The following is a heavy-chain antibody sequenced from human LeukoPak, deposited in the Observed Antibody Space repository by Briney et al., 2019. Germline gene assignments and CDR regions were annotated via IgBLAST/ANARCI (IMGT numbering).Heavy chain of an antibody. CDR1: GFTFNGYT. CDR3: AKSPELDYYYYYGMDV. V-gene: IGHV3-23*01. D-gene: IGHD1-1*01. CDR2: TSGSGSST. Sequence: GSLRLSCAASGFTFNGYTMNWVRQPPGEGLKWVSSTSGSGSSTYYADSVKGRFTISRDNSRNTLYLQMNSLRAEDTGVYYCAKSPELDYYYYYGMDVWGQGTTVTVSS. J-gene: IGHJ6*02.